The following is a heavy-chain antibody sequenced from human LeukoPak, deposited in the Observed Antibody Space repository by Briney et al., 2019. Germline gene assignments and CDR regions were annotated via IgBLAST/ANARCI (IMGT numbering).Heavy chain of an antibody. J-gene: IGHJ4*02. D-gene: IGHD6-13*01. CDR1: GGSISSYY. CDR3: ARVGGIAAAGTPFDY. CDR2: IYYSGST. V-gene: IGHV4-59*01. Sequence: PSETLSLTCTVSGGSISSYYWSWIRQPPGKGLEWIGYIYYSGSTNYNPSLKSRVTISVDTSKNQFSLKLSSVTAADTAVYYCARVGGIAAAGTPFDYWGQGTLVTVSS.